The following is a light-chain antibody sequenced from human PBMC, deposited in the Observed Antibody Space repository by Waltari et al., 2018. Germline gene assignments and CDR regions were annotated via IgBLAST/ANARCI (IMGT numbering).Light chain of an antibody. J-gene: IGLJ2*01. Sequence: SHELTQSPSVSASPGQKARITCSGDALPRQFGHWYQQKPGQAPVLVIYKDTERPSGIPERFSGSTSGTTITLTITGVQAEDEAEYYCQSSDSSDIFVFGGGTKLTVL. CDR2: KDT. CDR3: QSSDSSDIFV. V-gene: IGLV3-25*03. CDR1: ALPRQF.